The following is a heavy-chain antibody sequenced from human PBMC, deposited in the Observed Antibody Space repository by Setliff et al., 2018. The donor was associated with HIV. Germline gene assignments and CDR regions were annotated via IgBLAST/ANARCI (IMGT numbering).Heavy chain of an antibody. CDR1: TESLTRYD. CDR3: ARVKSIKTTLVRLWPRFDL. V-gene: IGHV4-34*01. Sequence: PSETLSLTCAVYTESLTRYDWAWIRQSPEKGLEWIGEIDDSGSIIYNPSPQSRATMSVDTSKNQFSLKVRSLTAADTGLYYCARVKSIKTTLVRLWPRFDLWGQGTQVTVSS. CDR2: IDDSGSI. D-gene: IGHD3-10*01. J-gene: IGHJ5*02.